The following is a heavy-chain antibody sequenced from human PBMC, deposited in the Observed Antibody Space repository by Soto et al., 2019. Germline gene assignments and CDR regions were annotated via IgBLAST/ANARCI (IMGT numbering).Heavy chain of an antibody. Sequence: ESLKISCAASGFTFRSYSMNWVRQAPGKGLEWVSYISISSRTIYYADSVKGRFTISRDDAKNSLYLQMNSLRDEDTSVYYCARDNGIAGSFDPWGQGTLVTVSS. V-gene: IGHV3-48*02. CDR1: GFTFRSYS. CDR2: ISISSRTI. CDR3: ARDNGIAGSFDP. J-gene: IGHJ5*02. D-gene: IGHD6-13*01.